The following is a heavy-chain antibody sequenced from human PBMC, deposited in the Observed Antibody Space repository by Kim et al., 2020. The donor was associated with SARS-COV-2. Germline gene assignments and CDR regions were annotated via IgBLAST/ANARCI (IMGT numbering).Heavy chain of an antibody. D-gene: IGHD3-10*01. V-gene: IGHV1-18*01. CDR1: GYTFTSYG. CDR3: ASASILDYYGSGSYYSFDY. J-gene: IGHJ4*02. Sequence: ASVKVSCKASGYTFTSYGISWVRQAPGQGLEWMGWISAYNGNTNYAQKLQGRVTMTTDTSTSTAYMELRSLRSDDTAVYYCASASILDYYGSGSYYSFDYWGQGTLVTVSS. CDR2: ISAYNGNT.